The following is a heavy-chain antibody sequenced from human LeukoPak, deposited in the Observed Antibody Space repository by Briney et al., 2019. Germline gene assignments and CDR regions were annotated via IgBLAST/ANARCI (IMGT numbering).Heavy chain of an antibody. D-gene: IGHD3-10*01. CDR2: IYYSGST. CDR3: ARRKTMVRGVIIDY. CDR1: GGSISSSSYY. Sequence: SETLSLTCTVSGGSISSSSYYWGWIRQPPGKGLEWIGSIYYSGSTYYNPSLKSRVTVSADTSKNQFSLKLSSVTAADTAVYYCARRKTMVRGVIIDYWGQGTLVTVSS. V-gene: IGHV4-39*01. J-gene: IGHJ4*02.